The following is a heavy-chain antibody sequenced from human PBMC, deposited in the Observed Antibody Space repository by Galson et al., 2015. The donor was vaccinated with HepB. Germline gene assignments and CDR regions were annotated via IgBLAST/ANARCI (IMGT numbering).Heavy chain of an antibody. CDR3: TRGFAGFGRQGYYYYYYMDV. V-gene: IGHV3-15*07. CDR2: IKSKTDGGTT. CDR1: GFTFSNAW. D-gene: IGHD3-10*01. Sequence: SLRLSCAASGFTFSNAWMNWVRQAPGKGLEWVGRIKSKTDGGTTDYAAPVKGRFTISRDDSKNTLYLQMNSLKTEDTAVYYCTRGFAGFGRQGYYYYYYMDVWGKGTTVTVSS. J-gene: IGHJ6*03.